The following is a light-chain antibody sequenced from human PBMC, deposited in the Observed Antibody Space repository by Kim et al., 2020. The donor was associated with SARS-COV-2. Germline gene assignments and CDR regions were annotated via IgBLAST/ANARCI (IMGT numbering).Light chain of an antibody. Sequence: SASVGDRVTIPCRASQSISSYLNWYQRKPGKAPKLLIYAASSLQSGVPSRFSGSGSGTDFTLTISSLHPEDFATYYCQQSYSTPYTFGQGTKLEI. J-gene: IGKJ2*01. V-gene: IGKV1-39*01. CDR1: QSISSY. CDR3: QQSYSTPYT. CDR2: AAS.